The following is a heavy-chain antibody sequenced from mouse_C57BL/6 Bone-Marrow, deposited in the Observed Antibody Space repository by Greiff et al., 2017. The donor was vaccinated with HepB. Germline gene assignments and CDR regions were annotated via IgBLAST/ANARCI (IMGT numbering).Heavy chain of an antibody. J-gene: IGHJ3*01. D-gene: IGHD2-4*01. V-gene: IGHV14-4*01. CDR1: GFNIKDDY. Sequence: VQLKQSGAELVRPWASVKLSCTASGFNIKDDYMHWVKQRPEQGLEWIGWIDPENGDTEYASKFQGKATITADTSSNTAYLQLSSLTSEDTAVYYCTTSLYDYDVSWFAYWGQGTLVTVSA. CDR3: TTSLYDYDVSWFAY. CDR2: IDPENGDT.